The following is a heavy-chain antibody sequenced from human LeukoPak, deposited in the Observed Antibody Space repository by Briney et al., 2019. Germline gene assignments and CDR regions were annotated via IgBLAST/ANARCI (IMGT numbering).Heavy chain of an antibody. CDR1: GYTFTNYD. CDR3: ARDYYDSSGYYRQTPFDY. Sequence: ASVKVSCKASGYTFTNYDISWVRQAPGQGLEWMGWISAYNGNTDYAQKLQGRGTMTTDTSTSTAYMELRSLRSDDTAVYYCARDYYDSSGYYRQTPFDYWGQGTLVTVSS. CDR2: ISAYNGNT. V-gene: IGHV1-18*01. J-gene: IGHJ4*02. D-gene: IGHD3-22*01.